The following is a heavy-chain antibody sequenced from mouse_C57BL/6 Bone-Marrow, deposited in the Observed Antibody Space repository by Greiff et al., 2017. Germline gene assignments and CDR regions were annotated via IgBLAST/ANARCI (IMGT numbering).Heavy chain of an antibody. CDR3: TKPVVALYYAMDY. J-gene: IGHJ4*01. V-gene: IGHV2-5*01. D-gene: IGHD1-1*01. Sequence: VMLVESGPGLVQPSQSLSITCKVSGFSLTSSGVHWVRQSPGKGLEWLGVIWRGGSTDYNAAFMSRLSITKDNSKSQVVFKMNSLQADATAIYYGTKPVVALYYAMDYWGQGTSVTVSS. CDR2: IWRGGST. CDR1: GFSLTSSG.